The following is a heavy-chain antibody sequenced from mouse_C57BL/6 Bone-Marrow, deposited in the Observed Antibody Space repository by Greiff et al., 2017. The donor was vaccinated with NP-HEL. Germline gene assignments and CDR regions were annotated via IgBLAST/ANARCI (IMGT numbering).Heavy chain of an antibody. CDR3: AKDSIYYDYDIYAMDY. D-gene: IGHD2-4*01. CDR2: IFPGSGST. J-gene: IGHJ4*01. Sequence: QVQLKQSGPELVKPGASVKISCKASGYTFTDYYINWVKQRPGQGLEWIGWIFPGSGSTYYNEKFKGKATLTVDKSSSTAYMLLSRLTSEDSAVYFCAKDSIYYDYDIYAMDYWGQGTSVTVSS. CDR1: GYTFTDYY. V-gene: IGHV1-75*01.